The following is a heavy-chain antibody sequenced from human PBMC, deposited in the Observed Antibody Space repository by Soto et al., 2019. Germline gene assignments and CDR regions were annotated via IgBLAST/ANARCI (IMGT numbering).Heavy chain of an antibody. CDR3: ARICRWSGFLCWDPRGFEH. V-gene: IGHV4-34*01. CDR2: INHSANQ. J-gene: IGHJ1*01. D-gene: IGHD3-3*01. Sequence: QVRLQQWGAGRLKSSETLSLTCGVYDGSFSGYFWTWIRQPPGRGLEWIGDINHSANQNYNPSLHSRVSISVDTSKIPFSLKLMSVTAADTAMYYCARICRWSGFLCWDPRGFEHWSQGTLVTVSS. CDR1: DGSFSGYF.